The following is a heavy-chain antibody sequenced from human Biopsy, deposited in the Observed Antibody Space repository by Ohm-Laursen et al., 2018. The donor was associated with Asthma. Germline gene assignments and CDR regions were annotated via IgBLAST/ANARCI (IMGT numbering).Heavy chain of an antibody. CDR1: GFTFGSYG. CDR2: IWFDGSNK. D-gene: IGHD3-10*01. J-gene: IGHJ4*02. V-gene: IGHV3-33*01. Sequence: SLRLSCTASGFTFGSYGLHWVRQAPGKGLEWVADIWFDGSNKHYADSVKGRFTISRDNSKNTLYLQMNSLRAEDTALYYCGRERSYMVDYWGQGTLVVVSS. CDR3: GRERSYMVDY.